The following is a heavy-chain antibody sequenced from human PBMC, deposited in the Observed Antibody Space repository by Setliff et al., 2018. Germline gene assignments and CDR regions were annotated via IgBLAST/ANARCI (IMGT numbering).Heavy chain of an antibody. J-gene: IGHJ6*02. V-gene: IGHV1-2*04. Sequence: ASVKVSCKASGYIFTDYYIHWVRQAPGQGLEWMGWINPDSGDANYGPNFQGWVTMTRDTSIDTAYLDLSRLKSDDTAVYYCSRERSRRHCYGGSCDFYYYGLDVWGQGTTVTVSS. D-gene: IGHD2-15*01. CDR2: INPDSGDA. CDR3: SRERSRRHCYGGSCDFYYYGLDV. CDR1: GYIFTDYY.